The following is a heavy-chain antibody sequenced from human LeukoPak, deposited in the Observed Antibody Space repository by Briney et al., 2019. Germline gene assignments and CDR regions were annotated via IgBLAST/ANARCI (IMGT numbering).Heavy chain of an antibody. CDR1: GYSISSGYY. V-gene: IGHV4-38-2*02. CDR3: ARRTTYFGWRPSESPSCFDY. J-gene: IGHJ4*02. D-gene: IGHD3-9*01. Sequence: SETLSLTCTVSGYSISSGYYWGWIRQPPGKGLEWIGSIYHSGSTYYNPSLKSRDTISIDTSKNHFSLTLSSVTAADTAVYYCARRTTYFGWRPSESPSCFDYWGQGTLVTVSS. CDR2: IYHSGST.